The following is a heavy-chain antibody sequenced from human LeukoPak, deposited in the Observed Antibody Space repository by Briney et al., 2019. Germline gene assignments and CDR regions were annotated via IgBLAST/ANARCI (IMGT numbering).Heavy chain of an antibody. D-gene: IGHD1-20*01. CDR1: GYSFTSYW. Sequence: GESLKISCQGSGYSFTSYWISWVRQMPGKGLEWMGRIDPSDSYTNYSPSFQGHVTISADKSISTAYLQWTSLKASDTAMYYCARSTSLGITGNQDFDYWGQGTLVTVSS. J-gene: IGHJ4*02. V-gene: IGHV5-10-1*01. CDR2: IDPSDSYT. CDR3: ARSTSLGITGNQDFDY.